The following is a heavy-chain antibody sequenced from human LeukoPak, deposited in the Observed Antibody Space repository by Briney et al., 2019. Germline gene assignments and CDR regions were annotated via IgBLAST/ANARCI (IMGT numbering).Heavy chain of an antibody. CDR3: ARLKDVVVIDY. J-gene: IGHJ4*02. Sequence: SETLSLTCAVYGGSFSGYYWSWIRQPPGKGLEWIGEINHSGSTNYNPSLKSRVTISVDTSKNQFSLKLSSVTAADTAVYYCARLKDVVVIDYWGQGTLVTVSS. V-gene: IGHV4-34*01. D-gene: IGHD3-22*01. CDR1: GGSFSGYY. CDR2: INHSGST.